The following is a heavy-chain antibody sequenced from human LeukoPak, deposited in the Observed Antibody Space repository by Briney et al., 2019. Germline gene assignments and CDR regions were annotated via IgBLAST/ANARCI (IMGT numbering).Heavy chain of an antibody. Sequence: GASVKLSFTCSGYTFTGYYMHWVRQAPGQGLEWMGWINPKSGDTNYALKFRGRVTMTSDTSISTDYMELTRLSSDDTAVYYCARGGFLKFCISASCYEGFWGQGTLVTVSS. CDR1: GYTFTGYY. D-gene: IGHD2-2*01. V-gene: IGHV1-2*02. CDR3: ARGGFLKFCISASCYEGF. J-gene: IGHJ4*02. CDR2: INPKSGDT.